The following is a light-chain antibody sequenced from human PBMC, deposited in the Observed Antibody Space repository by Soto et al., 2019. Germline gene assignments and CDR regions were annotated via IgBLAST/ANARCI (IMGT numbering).Light chain of an antibody. Sequence: QSALTQPRSVSGSPGQSVTISCTGTSGDVGGYNYVSWYQHHPGKAPRLLIYDVAKRPSGVPDRFSASKSGNTASLTISGLHDEDEAYFYCCSYADSNIVVFGGGTKLTVL. CDR1: SGDVGGYNY. CDR2: DVA. CDR3: CSYADSNIVV. J-gene: IGLJ2*01. V-gene: IGLV2-11*01.